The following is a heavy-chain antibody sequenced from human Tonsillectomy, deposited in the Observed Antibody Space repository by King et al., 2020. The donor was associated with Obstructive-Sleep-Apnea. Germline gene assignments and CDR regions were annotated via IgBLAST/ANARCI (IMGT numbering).Heavy chain of an antibody. CDR2: ISWNSGSI. CDR1: GFTFDDYA. CDR3: EKGRYYGMDV. V-gene: IGHV3-9*01. Sequence: LVESGGGLVQPGRSLRLSCAASGFTFDDYAMHWVRPAPGKGLEWVSGISWNSGSIGYADSVKGRFTISRDNAKNSLYLQMNSLRAEDTALYYCEKGRYYGMDVWGQGTTVTVSS. J-gene: IGHJ6*02.